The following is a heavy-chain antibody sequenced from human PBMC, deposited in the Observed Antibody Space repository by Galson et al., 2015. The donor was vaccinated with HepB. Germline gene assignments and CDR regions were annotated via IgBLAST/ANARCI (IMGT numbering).Heavy chain of an antibody. CDR1: GFTFSSYG. CDR2: ISYDGSNK. Sequence: LRLSCAASGFTFSSYGMHWVRQAPGKGLEWVAVISYDGSNKYYADSVKGRFTISRDNSKNTLYLQMNSLRAEDTAVYYCAKGFRLYPVYYYDSSYFDYWGQGTLVTVSS. D-gene: IGHD3-22*01. V-gene: IGHV3-30*18. CDR3: AKGFRLYPVYYYDSSYFDY. J-gene: IGHJ4*02.